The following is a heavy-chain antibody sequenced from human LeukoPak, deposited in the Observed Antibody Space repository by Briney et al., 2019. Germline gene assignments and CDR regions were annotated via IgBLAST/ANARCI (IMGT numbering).Heavy chain of an antibody. Sequence: GGSLRLSCAASGFTFSSYSMNWVRQAPGKGLEWVSYISSSSSTIYYADSVKGRFTISRDNSKNTLYLQMNSLRAEDTAVYYCAKQYGSGSYKPFDYWGQGTLVTVSS. J-gene: IGHJ4*02. CDR2: ISSSSSTI. V-gene: IGHV3-48*01. CDR1: GFTFSSYS. CDR3: AKQYGSGSYKPFDY. D-gene: IGHD3-10*01.